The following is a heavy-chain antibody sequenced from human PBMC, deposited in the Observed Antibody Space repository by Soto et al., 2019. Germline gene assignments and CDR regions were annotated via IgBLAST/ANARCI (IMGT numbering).Heavy chain of an antibody. CDR3: ARTCSGGTCSFDY. J-gene: IGHJ4*02. CDR1: GLPFNNYA. CDR2: IYSGGST. Sequence: GGSLRLSCAGTGLPFNNYAMSWVRQAPGKGLERVSVIYSGGSTYYADSVKGRFTISRDNSENTLYLQMNSLRADDTAVYYCARTCSGGTCSFDYWGQGTLVTVSS. D-gene: IGHD2-15*01. V-gene: IGHV3-66*01.